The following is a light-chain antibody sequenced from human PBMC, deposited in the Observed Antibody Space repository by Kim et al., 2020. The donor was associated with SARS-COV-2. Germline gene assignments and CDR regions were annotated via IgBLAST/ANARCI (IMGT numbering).Light chain of an antibody. Sequence: YELTQPSSVSVSPGQTARITCSGDVLAKKYTRWFQQKPGQAPVLVIYKDSERPSGIPERFSGSSSGTTVTLTISGAQVEDEADYYCYSATDNSLVFGGGTQLTVL. CDR1: VLAKKY. V-gene: IGLV3-27*01. J-gene: IGLJ2*01. CDR2: KDS. CDR3: YSATDNSLV.